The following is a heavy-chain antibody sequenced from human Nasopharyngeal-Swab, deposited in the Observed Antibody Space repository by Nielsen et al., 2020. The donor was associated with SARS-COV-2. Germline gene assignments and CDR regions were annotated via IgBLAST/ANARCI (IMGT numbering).Heavy chain of an antibody. Sequence: SETLSLTCAVYGGSFSGYYWSWIRQPPGKGLEWIGEINHSGSTNYNPSLKSRVTISVDTSKNQFSLKLSSVTAADTAVYYCARGGIPTGDLPTGYYFDYWGQGTLATVSS. D-gene: IGHD7-27*01. CDR2: INHSGST. J-gene: IGHJ4*02. CDR3: ARGGIPTGDLPTGYYFDY. CDR1: GGSFSGYY. V-gene: IGHV4-34*01.